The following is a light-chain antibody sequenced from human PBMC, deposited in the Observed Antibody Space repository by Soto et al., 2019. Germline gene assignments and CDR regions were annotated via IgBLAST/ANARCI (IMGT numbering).Light chain of an antibody. Sequence: DIQMTQSPSPLSASIGDRVTITCRASQSIDNWLAWYQQKPGKAPHLLIYDASRLETGVPSRFSGSGTGTESTLTVSSLQADDFATYFCQHYNGYPYTFGPGTKLEIK. V-gene: IGKV1-5*01. J-gene: IGKJ2*01. CDR1: QSIDNW. CDR3: QHYNGYPYT. CDR2: DAS.